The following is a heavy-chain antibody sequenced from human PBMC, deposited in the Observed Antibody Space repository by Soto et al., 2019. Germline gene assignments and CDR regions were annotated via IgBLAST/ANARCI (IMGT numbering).Heavy chain of an antibody. Sequence: GASVKVSCKASGGTFSSYAISWVRQAPGQGLEWMGGIIPIFGTANYAQKFQGRVTITADESTSTAYMELSSLRSEDTAVYYCARNRFQTLYHYYGMDVWGQGTTVTLSS. J-gene: IGHJ6*02. CDR2: IIPIFGTA. V-gene: IGHV1-69*13. CDR3: ARNRFQTLYHYYGMDV. CDR1: GGTFSSYA.